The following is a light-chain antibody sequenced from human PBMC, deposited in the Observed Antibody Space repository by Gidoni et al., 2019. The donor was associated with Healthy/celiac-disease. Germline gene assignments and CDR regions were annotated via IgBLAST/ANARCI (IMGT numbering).Light chain of an antibody. Sequence: QSVFTQPPSVSAAPGQQVTISCSGSRSNIEDNYVSWYQQIPGAAPKLLSYENNKRPSGIPDRFSASKSGTSATLGITGLQTGDEASYYCGTWDDSLNGAGVFGTGTKVTVL. V-gene: IGLV1-51*02. CDR3: GTWDDSLNGAGV. CDR2: ENN. J-gene: IGLJ1*01. CDR1: RSNIEDNY.